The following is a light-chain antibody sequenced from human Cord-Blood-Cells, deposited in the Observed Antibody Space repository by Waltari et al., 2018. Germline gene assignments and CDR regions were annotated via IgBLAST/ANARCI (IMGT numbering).Light chain of an antibody. CDR1: QSVSSY. CDR3: QQRSNWPPLT. V-gene: IGKV3-11*01. Sequence: EIVLTQVLATLSLSSGERATPTCRASQSVSSYLAWYQQKPGQAPRLLIYDASNRATGIPARFSGSGSGTDFTLTISSLEPEDFAVYYCQQRSNWPPLTFGGGTKVEIK. CDR2: DAS. J-gene: IGKJ4*01.